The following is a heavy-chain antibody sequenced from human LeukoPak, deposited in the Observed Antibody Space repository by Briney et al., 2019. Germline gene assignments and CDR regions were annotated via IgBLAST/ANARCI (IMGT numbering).Heavy chain of an antibody. CDR3: AGGDRGYDYH. Sequence: SETLSLTCAVYGGSFSGYYWSWIRQPPGKGLEWIGEINHSGSTNYNPSLKSRVTISVDTSKNQFSLKLSSVTAADTAVYYCAGGDRGYDYHGGQGTRVTVSS. V-gene: IGHV4-34*01. D-gene: IGHD5-12*01. CDR2: INHSGST. CDR1: GGSFSGYY. J-gene: IGHJ4*02.